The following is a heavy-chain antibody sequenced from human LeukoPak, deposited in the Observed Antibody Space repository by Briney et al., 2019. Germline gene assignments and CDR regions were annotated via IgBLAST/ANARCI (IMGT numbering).Heavy chain of an antibody. CDR3: AKGGLRFGFDS. J-gene: IGHJ4*02. CDR2: ISDSDDNT. D-gene: IGHD3-3*01. Sequence: GGSLRLSCAASGFILSSYVMNWVRQAPGKGLEWVSGISDSDDNTHYADSVKGRFTISRDNSKNTLYLHTNSLRAEGTAVYYCAKGGLRFGFDSWGQGTLVTVSS. CDR1: GFILSSYV. V-gene: IGHV3-23*01.